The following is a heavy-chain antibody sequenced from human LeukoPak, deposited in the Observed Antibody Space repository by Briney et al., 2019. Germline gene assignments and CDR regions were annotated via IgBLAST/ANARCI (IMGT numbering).Heavy chain of an antibody. J-gene: IGHJ4*02. CDR3: AIDQGSRTYYFDY. CDR2: IQSDGSNK. CDR1: GFTFSTYG. D-gene: IGHD6-13*01. V-gene: IGHV3-30*02. Sequence: PGGSLRLSCAASGFTFSTYGMHWVRQAPGKGLEWVAFIQSDGSNKYYADSVKGRFTISRDNSKNTLYLQTNSLRAEDTAVYYCAIDQGSRTYYFDYWGQGTLVTASS.